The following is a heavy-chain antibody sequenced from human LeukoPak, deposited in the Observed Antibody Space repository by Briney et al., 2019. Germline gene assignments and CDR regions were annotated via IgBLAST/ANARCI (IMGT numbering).Heavy chain of an antibody. CDR2: IRYDGSNK. Sequence: GGSLRLSCAASGFTFSSYGMHWVRQAPGKGLEWVAFIRYDGSNKYYADSVKGRFTISRDNAKNSLYLQMNSLRAEDTAVYYCARDSGITIFGVVTEGVDYWGQGTLVTVSS. CDR3: ARDSGITIFGVVTEGVDY. D-gene: IGHD3-3*01. V-gene: IGHV3-30*02. CDR1: GFTFSSYG. J-gene: IGHJ4*02.